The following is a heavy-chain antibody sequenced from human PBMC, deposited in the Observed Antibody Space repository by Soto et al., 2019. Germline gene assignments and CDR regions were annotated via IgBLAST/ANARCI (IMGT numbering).Heavy chain of an antibody. D-gene: IGHD3-22*01. V-gene: IGHV1-69*08. CDR3: AREPWYYDSSGGPGGFDY. CDR1: GGTFSSYT. Sequence: QVQLVQSGAEVKKPGSSVKVSCKASGGTFSSYTISWVRQAPGQGLEWMGRIIPILGIANYAQKFQGRVTITADKSTSTAYMELSSLRSEDTAVYYCAREPWYYDSSGGPGGFDYWGQGTLVTVSS. J-gene: IGHJ4*02. CDR2: IIPILGIA.